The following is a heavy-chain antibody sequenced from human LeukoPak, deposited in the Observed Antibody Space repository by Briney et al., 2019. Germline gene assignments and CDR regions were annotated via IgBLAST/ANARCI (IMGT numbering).Heavy chain of an antibody. J-gene: IGHJ4*02. D-gene: IGHD4-23*01. CDR3: ARRVLGAVGYFDY. Sequence: GGSLRLSCAASGFIFTTYAMGWVRQLPGKGLEWISSVSSSGSDTYYTSSVKGRFTISRDNSKNTLYLQVNSLRVEDTAVYYCARRVLGAVGYFDYWGQGALVTVSS. V-gene: IGHV3-23*05. CDR1: GFIFTTYA. CDR2: VSSSGSDT.